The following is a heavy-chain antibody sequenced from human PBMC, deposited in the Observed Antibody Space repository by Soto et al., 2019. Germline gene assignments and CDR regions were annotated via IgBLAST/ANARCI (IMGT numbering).Heavy chain of an antibody. D-gene: IGHD4-17*01. J-gene: IGHJ4*02. CDR2: TRNKANSYTT. Sequence: PGGSLRLSCAASGFTFSDHYVDWVRQSPGKGLEWVGRTRNKANSYTTEYAASVKGRFTISRDDSKNSLYLQMNSLEIEDTAVYYCARELMTTVTYFDYWGQGTLVTVSS. CDR1: GFTFSDHY. V-gene: IGHV3-72*01. CDR3: ARELMTTVTYFDY.